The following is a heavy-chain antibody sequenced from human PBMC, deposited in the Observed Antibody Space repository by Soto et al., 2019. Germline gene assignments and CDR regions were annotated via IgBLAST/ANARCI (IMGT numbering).Heavy chain of an antibody. Sequence: QVQLQESGPGLVKPSETLSLTCTVSGGSISSYYWSWIRQPPGKGLEWIGYIYYSGSTNYNPSLKGRVTISVDTSKNQFSLKLSSGTAADTAVYYCARALNPRDYYGSGSYPLLGWFDPWGQGTLVTVSS. D-gene: IGHD3-10*01. CDR1: GGSISSYY. CDR3: ARALNPRDYYGSGSYPLLGWFDP. CDR2: IYYSGST. J-gene: IGHJ5*02. V-gene: IGHV4-59*01.